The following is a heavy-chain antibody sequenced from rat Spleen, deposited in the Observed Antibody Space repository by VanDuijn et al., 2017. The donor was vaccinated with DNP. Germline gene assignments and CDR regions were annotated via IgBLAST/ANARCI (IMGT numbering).Heavy chain of an antibody. Sequence: QVQLKESGPGLVQPSQTLSLTCTVSGFSLTSYPVSWVRQPPGKGLEWIAAISSGGSTYYNSALKSRLXISRDTSKSQVFLKXXXLQXXXTAXXYCXXXDYXXXGQGVXXXVSS. J-gene: IGHJ2*01. CDR3: XXXDYXX. CDR2: ISSGGST. V-gene: IGHV2-6*01. D-gene: IGHD1-7*01. CDR1: GFSLTSYP.